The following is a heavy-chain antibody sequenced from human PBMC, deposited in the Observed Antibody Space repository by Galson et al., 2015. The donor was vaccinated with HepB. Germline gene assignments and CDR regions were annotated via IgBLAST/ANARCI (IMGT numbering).Heavy chain of an antibody. Sequence: SVKVSCKASGGTFSSYAISWVRQAPGQGLEWMGGIIPIFGTANYAQKFQGRVTITADESTSTAYMELSSLRSEDTAVYYCAREGHTRTDDGGNPGGDAFDIWGQGTMVTVSS. CDR1: GGTFSSYA. CDR2: IIPIFGTA. D-gene: IGHD4-23*01. CDR3: AREGHTRTDDGGNPGGDAFDI. J-gene: IGHJ3*02. V-gene: IGHV1-69*13.